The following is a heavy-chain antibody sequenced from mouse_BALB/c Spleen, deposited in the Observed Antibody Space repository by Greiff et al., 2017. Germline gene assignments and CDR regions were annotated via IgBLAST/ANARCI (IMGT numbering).Heavy chain of an antibody. J-gene: IGHJ4*01. Sequence: EVKLLESGPGLVKPSQSLSLTCTVTGYSITSDYAWNWIRQFPGNKLEWMGYISYSGSTSYNPSLKSRISITRDTSKNQFFLQLNSVTTEDTATYYCARDYYGSSSNAMDYWGQGTSVTVSS. CDR3: ARDYYGSSSNAMDY. V-gene: IGHV3-2*02. CDR2: ISYSGST. CDR1: GYSITSDYA. D-gene: IGHD1-1*01.